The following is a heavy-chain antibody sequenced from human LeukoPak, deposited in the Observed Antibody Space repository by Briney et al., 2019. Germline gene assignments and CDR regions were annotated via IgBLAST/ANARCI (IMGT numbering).Heavy chain of an antibody. D-gene: IGHD4-23*01. J-gene: IGHJ4*02. CDR1: GFTFSDYS. V-gene: IGHV3-48*02. CDR3: ARTRSKVGTPTFDY. CDR2: INSGSSTI. Sequence: GGSLRLSCAASGFTFSDYSMNWVCQAPGKGLEWVSYINSGSSTIYYVDSVEGRFTISRDNAKNSLYLQMNSLRDEDTAVYHCARTRSKVGTPTFDYWGQGTLVTVSS.